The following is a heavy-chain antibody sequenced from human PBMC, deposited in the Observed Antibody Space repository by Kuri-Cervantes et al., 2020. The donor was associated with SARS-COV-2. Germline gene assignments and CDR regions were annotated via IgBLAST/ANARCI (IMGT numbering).Heavy chain of an antibody. CDR2: ISSSSSYI. CDR3: ARDWGGPGYDFWSGPDV. CDR1: GFTFSSYS. V-gene: IGHV3-21*01. Sequence: GESLKISCAASGFTFSSYSMNWVRQAPGKGLEWVSSISSSSSYIYYADSVKGRCTISRDNAKNSLYLQMNSLRAEDTAVYYCARDWGGPGYDFWSGPDVWGKGTTVTVSS. D-gene: IGHD3-3*01. J-gene: IGHJ6*04.